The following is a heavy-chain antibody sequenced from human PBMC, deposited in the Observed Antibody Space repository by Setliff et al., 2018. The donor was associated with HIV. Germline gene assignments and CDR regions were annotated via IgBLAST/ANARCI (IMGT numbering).Heavy chain of an antibody. D-gene: IGHD3-3*01. CDR1: GYTFTSYD. J-gene: IGHJ4*02. CDR2: MNPNNGNT. CDR3: ARGPGGYNFWSGYFLNY. Sequence: ASVKVSCKASGYTFTSYDINWVRQATGQGLEWMGWMNPNNGNTGYAQKFQGRVTMTRNTSISTAYMELSSLRSEDMAEYYCARGPGGYNFWSGYFLNYWGQGTLVTVSS. V-gene: IGHV1-8*02.